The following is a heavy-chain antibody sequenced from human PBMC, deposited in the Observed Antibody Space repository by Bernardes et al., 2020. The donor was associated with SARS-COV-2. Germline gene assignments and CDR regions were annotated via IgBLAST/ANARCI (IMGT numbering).Heavy chain of an antibody. J-gene: IGHJ4*02. CDR2: ITNWGGDT. CDR3: AKTPSSGWATDYFDF. V-gene: IGHV3-23*01. D-gene: IGHD6-19*01. CDR1: GFNFGDCA. Sequence: GGSLRLSREASGFNFGDCAMGWVRQAPGKGPEWVSLITNWGGDTYYADSVRGRLTISRDNSKNTLFLQMDSLRAEDTALYYCAKTPSSGWATDYFDFWGQGTLVTVSS.